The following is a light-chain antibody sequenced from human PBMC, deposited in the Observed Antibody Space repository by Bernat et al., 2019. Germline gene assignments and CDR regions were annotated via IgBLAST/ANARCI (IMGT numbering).Light chain of an antibody. Sequence: EKVVTQSPGTLSLSPGETATLSCRASENVVRNNVAWYQQKLGQAPRLLIFGASGRATGIPDRFIGSGSGRNFSLTITRLEPEDFAVYHCHLYGVSWTFGHGTKVEI. V-gene: IGKV3-20*01. CDR3: HLYGVSWT. CDR2: GAS. J-gene: IGKJ1*01. CDR1: ENVVRNN.